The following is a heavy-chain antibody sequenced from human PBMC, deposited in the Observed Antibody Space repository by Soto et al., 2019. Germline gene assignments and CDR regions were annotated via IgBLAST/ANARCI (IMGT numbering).Heavy chain of an antibody. CDR3: ASVRQHYFDY. J-gene: IGHJ4*02. D-gene: IGHD1-1*01. V-gene: IGHV4-31*03. CDR1: GGSISSGDYY. Sequence: QVQLQESGPGLVKPSQTLSLTCTVSGGSISSGDYYWSWIRQHPGKGLEWIGYIYYTGSTYYNPCLKSRVIISVDTSKNQFSLKLSSVTVADTAVYYCASVRQHYFDYWGLGTLVTVSS. CDR2: IYYTGST.